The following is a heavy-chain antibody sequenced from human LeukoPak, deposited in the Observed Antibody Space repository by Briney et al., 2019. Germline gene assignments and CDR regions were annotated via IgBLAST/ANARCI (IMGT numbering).Heavy chain of an antibody. CDR2: ISWKSGRI. J-gene: IGHJ4*02. CDR1: GFSFDDYA. V-gene: IGHV3-9*01. D-gene: IGHD6-19*01. CDR3: AKDWDSGGWLAFDY. Sequence: PGGSLRLSCVASGFSFDDYAMHWVRQAPGKGLEWVAGISWKSGRIGYADSVKGRFTISRDNAKNSLYLQMNSLRVEDTAMYYCAKDWDSGGWLAFDYWGQGTLVTVSS.